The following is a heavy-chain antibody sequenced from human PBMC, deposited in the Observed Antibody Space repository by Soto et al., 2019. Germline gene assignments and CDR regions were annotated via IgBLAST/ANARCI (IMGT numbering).Heavy chain of an antibody. Sequence: EVQLVESGGDLVHPGGSLRLSCVASGFTFNTYWMSWVRQAPGKGLEWVANIKEDGSDKYYVDSVKGRFTISRDNAKNLLYLQMNSLGAGDTAMYYCARFTRGSSGDYWGQGTLVTVSS. J-gene: IGHJ4*02. V-gene: IGHV3-7*01. CDR3: ARFTRGSSGDY. CDR2: IKEDGSDK. D-gene: IGHD6-25*01. CDR1: GFTFNTYW.